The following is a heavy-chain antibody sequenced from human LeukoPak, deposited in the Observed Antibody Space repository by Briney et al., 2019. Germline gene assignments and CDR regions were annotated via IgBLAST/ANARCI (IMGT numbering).Heavy chain of an antibody. Sequence: GGSLRLSCAASEFIFSDYAMGWVRQAPGKGLEWVSYISSSGNTIDYADSVKGRFTISRDNAKNSLYLQMVSLRAEDTAVYYCARLRGYSYGYGDYWGQGTLVTVSS. CDR1: EFIFSDYA. J-gene: IGHJ4*02. D-gene: IGHD5-18*01. CDR3: ARLRGYSYGYGDY. V-gene: IGHV3-11*04. CDR2: ISSSGNTI.